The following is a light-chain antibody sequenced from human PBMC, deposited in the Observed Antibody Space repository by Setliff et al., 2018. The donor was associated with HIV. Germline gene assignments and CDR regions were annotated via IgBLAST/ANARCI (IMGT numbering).Light chain of an antibody. CDR2: NNH. J-gene: IGLJ3*02. CDR1: SSNIGSNV. CDR3: ATWDYSVNGWV. Sequence: QSALTQPPSASGTPGQRVTISCSGSSSNIGSNVVNWYQQLPGTAPKLLIYNNHKRPSGVPDRFSGSKSGTSVSLAISGLQSEDEADYYCATWDYSVNGWVFGGGTKGTVL. V-gene: IGLV1-44*01.